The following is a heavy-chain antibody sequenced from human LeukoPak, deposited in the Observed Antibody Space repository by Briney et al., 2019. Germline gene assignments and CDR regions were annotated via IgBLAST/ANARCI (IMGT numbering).Heavy chain of an antibody. CDR1: GFTFSSYW. Sequence: GGSLRLSCAASGFTFSSYWMHWGRHAPGKGLVWVSRINSDGSSTSYADSVKGRFTISRDNAKNTLYLQMNSLRAEDTAVYYCARDRITMVRGVIILYNWFHPWGQGTLVTVSS. D-gene: IGHD3-10*01. CDR2: INSDGSST. CDR3: ARDRITMVRGVIILYNWFHP. V-gene: IGHV3-74*01. J-gene: IGHJ5*02.